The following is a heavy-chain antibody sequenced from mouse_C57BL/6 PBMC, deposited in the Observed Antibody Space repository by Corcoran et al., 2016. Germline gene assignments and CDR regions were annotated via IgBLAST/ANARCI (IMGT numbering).Heavy chain of an antibody. CDR1: GYTFTTYG. CDR2: INTYSGVP. CDR3: ARWDDYDGGWFAY. D-gene: IGHD2-4*01. J-gene: IGHJ3*01. Sequence: QIQLVQSGPELKKPGETVKISCKASGYTFTTYGMSWVKQAPGKGLKWMGWINTYSGVPTYADDFKGRFAFSLETSASTAYLQINNLKNEDTATYFCARWDDYDGGWFAYWGQGTLVTVSA. V-gene: IGHV9-3*01.